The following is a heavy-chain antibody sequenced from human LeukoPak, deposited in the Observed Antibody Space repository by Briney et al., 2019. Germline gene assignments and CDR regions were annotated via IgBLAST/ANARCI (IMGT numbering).Heavy chain of an antibody. J-gene: IGHJ4*02. V-gene: IGHV3-23*01. CDR3: AKDLTGGFGY. CDR1: GFTFSSYW. D-gene: IGHD3-16*01. Sequence: GGSLRLSCAASGFTFSSYWMHWVRQAPGKGLEWVSAISGSGGSTYYADSVKGRFTISRDNSKNTLYLQMNSLRAEDTAVYYCAKDLTGGFGYGGQGTLATVSS. CDR2: ISGSGGST.